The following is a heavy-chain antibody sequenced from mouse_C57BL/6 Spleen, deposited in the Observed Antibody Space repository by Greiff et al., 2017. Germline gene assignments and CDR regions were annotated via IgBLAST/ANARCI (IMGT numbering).Heavy chain of an antibody. CDR2: IYPRDGST. V-gene: IGHV1-78*01. D-gene: IGHD2-5*01. Sequence: QVQLQQSDAELVKPGASVKISCKASGYTFTDHTIHWMKQRPEQGLEWIGYIYPRDGSTKYNEKFKGKATLTADKSSSTSYMQRNSLTSEDSAVYFCARIYDSNYDAMDYWGQGTSVTVSS. J-gene: IGHJ4*01. CDR1: GYTFTDHT. CDR3: ARIYDSNYDAMDY.